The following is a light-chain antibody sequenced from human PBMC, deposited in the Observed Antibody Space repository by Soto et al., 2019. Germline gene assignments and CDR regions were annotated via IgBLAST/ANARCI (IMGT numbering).Light chain of an antibody. J-gene: IGKJ1*01. Sequence: EIVMTQSPDTLSVSPGERATLSCRASQSVSDRVVWYQQKSGQAPSLLIYAASTRAAGVPARFSGSGSGTEFTLTISSLQSEDFAVYFCQQYADWSKTFGQGTKVDI. V-gene: IGKV3-15*01. CDR2: AAS. CDR3: QQYADWSKT. CDR1: QSVSDR.